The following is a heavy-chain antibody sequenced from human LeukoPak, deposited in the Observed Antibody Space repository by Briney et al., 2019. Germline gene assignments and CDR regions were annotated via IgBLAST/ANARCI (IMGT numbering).Heavy chain of an antibody. Sequence: GKSLRLSCAASGFTVRSNYMSWVRQAPGKGLEWVSVISSGGSTYCADSVKGRFTISRDSSKNTLYLQMKSLRAEDTALYYCSRDRMGTKSFDYWGQGTLVTVSS. CDR3: SRDRMGTKSFDY. V-gene: IGHV3-66*01. D-gene: IGHD5-24*01. CDR2: ISSGGST. CDR1: GFTVRSNY. J-gene: IGHJ4*02.